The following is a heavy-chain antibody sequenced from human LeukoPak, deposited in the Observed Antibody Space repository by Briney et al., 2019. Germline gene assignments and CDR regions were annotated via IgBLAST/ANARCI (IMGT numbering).Heavy chain of an antibody. CDR1: GFTFSSYW. Sequence: GGSLRLSCAASGFTFSSYWMHWVRQAPGKGLVWVSRINSDGSSTSYADSVKGRFTISRDNAKNTLYLQMNSLRAEDTAVYYCANSSPPPEVYYFDYWGQGTLVTVSS. J-gene: IGHJ4*02. D-gene: IGHD6-13*01. V-gene: IGHV3-74*01. CDR2: INSDGSST. CDR3: ANSSPPPEVYYFDY.